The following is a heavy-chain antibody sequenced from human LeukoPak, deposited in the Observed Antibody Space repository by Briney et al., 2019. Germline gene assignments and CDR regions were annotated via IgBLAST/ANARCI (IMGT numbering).Heavy chain of an antibody. CDR3: AKVLSLRYFDWVLYADC. CDR1: GFTFSIHG. Sequence: GGSLRLSCAASGFTFSIHGMHWVRQAPGKGLEWVAFIRYDGSNKYYADSVKGRFTISRDNSKNTLYLQMNSLRAEDTAVYYCAKVLSLRYFDWVLYADCWGQGTLVTVSP. CDR2: IRYDGSNK. V-gene: IGHV3-30*02. J-gene: IGHJ4*02. D-gene: IGHD3-9*01.